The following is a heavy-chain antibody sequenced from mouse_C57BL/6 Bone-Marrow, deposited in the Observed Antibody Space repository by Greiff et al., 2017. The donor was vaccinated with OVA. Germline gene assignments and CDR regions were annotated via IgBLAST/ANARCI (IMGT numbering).Heavy chain of an antibody. Sequence: QVQLKESGPGLVAPSQSLSITCTVSGFSLTSYGVHWVRQPPGKGLEWLVVIWSDASTTYNSALKSRLSISKDNSKSQVFLKMNSLQTDDTAMYYCARHYYYGSSYEGYFDYWGQGTTLTVSS. CDR1: GFSLTSYG. V-gene: IGHV2-6-1*01. D-gene: IGHD1-1*01. CDR2: IWSDAST. CDR3: ARHYYYGSSYEGYFDY. J-gene: IGHJ2*01.